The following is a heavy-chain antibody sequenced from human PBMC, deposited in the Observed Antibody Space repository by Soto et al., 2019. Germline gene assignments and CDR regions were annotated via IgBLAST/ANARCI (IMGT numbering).Heavy chain of an antibody. CDR1: GGSISSYY. Sequence: SETLSLTCTVSGGSISSYYGGWFRQPPGKGLEWIGYIYYSGSTTYHPSLKSRVTISVDTSKNQFSLNLTSVTAADTAVYYCARLNGYCVSTTCHGYNGMDVRVKGTRVP. V-gene: IGHV4-59*08. J-gene: IGHJ6*04. D-gene: IGHD2-2*03. CDR2: IYYSGST. CDR3: ARLNGYCVSTTCHGYNGMDV.